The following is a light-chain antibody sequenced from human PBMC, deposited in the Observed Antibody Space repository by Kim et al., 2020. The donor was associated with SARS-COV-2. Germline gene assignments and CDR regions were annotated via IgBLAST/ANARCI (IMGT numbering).Light chain of an antibody. CDR3: QQLKSYPLT. V-gene: IGKV1-9*01. CDR1: QGINDY. J-gene: IGKJ4*01. CDR2: GVS. Sequence: ASVGDRVASTCRASQGINDYLAWYQEKPGKAPKLLIYGVSTLQSGVPSRFSGSGSGTDFTLTISSLQPEDFATYYCQQLKSYPLTFGGGTKVDIK.